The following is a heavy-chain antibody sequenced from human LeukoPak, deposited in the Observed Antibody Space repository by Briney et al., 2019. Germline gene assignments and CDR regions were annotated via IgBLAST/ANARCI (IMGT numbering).Heavy chain of an antibody. CDR3: ARVSPYCSGGSCFDY. J-gene: IGHJ4*02. D-gene: IGHD2-15*01. V-gene: IGHV4-59*01. CDR2: IYYSGST. Sequence: SETLSLTCIVSGGSISSYYWSWIRQPPGKGLEWIGYIYYSGSTNYNPSLKSRVTISVDTSKNQFSLKLSSVTAADTAVYYCARVSPYCSGGSCFDYWGQGTLVTVSS. CDR1: GGSISSYY.